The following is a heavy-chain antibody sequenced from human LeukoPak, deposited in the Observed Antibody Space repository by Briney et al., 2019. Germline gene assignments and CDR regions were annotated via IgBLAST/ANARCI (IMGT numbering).Heavy chain of an antibody. CDR1: GFTFSSYW. D-gene: IGHD5-18*01. Sequence: SGGSLRLSCAASGFTFSSYWMSWVRQAPGKGLEWVANIKQDGSEKYYVDSVKGRFTIFRDNAKNSLYLQMNSLRAEDTAVYYCARALTGYSYGLELWSVVYYGMDVWGQGTTVTVSS. V-gene: IGHV3-7*01. J-gene: IGHJ6*02. CDR2: IKQDGSEK. CDR3: ARALTGYSYGLELWSVVYYGMDV.